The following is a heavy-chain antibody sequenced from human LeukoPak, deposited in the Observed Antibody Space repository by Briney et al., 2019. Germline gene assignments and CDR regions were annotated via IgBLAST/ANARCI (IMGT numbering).Heavy chain of an antibody. CDR3: AIAVKGGSSFGY. Sequence: PSETLSLTCAVSGYSISSGYYWGWIRQPPGKGLEWIGSIYHSGSTYYNPSLKSRVTISVDTSKNQFSLKLSSVTAADTAVYYCAIAVKGGSSFGYWGQGTLVTVSS. J-gene: IGHJ4*02. CDR2: IYHSGST. CDR1: GYSISSGYY. V-gene: IGHV4-38-2*01. D-gene: IGHD6-19*01.